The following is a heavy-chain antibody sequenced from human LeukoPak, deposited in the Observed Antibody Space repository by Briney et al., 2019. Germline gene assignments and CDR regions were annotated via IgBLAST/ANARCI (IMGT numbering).Heavy chain of an antibody. CDR2: ISYTGST. Sequence: SETLSLTCTVSGGSITTYYWTWIRQPPGKGLEWIGYISYTGSTNYNPSLKSRVTISVDTSKSQFSLRLSSVTAADTAAYYCARSRGGVTLDYWGQGTLVTVSS. J-gene: IGHJ4*02. D-gene: IGHD2-21*02. V-gene: IGHV4-59*08. CDR1: GGSITTYY. CDR3: ARSRGGVTLDY.